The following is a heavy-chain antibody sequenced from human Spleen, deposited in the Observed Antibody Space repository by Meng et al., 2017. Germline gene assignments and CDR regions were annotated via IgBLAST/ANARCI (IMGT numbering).Heavy chain of an antibody. Sequence: ASVKVSCKSSGFTFSGHDINWVRQTSGQGLEWLGRLNPDNGDTGYAHEFQGRVSISTDTSMTTAYMELSGLRSEDTAIYYCVRDENISLGKLFGDYWGQGTLVTVSS. CDR1: GFTFSGHD. J-gene: IGHJ4*02. V-gene: IGHV1-8*01. CDR2: LNPDNGDT. D-gene: IGHD2-21*01. CDR3: VRDENISLGKLFGDY.